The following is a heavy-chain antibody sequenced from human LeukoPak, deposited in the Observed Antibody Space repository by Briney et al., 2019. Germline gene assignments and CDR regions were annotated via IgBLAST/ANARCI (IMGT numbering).Heavy chain of an antibody. CDR1: GGTFSSYG. V-gene: IGHV1-18*01. Sequence: ASVKVSCKASGGTFSSYGISWVRQAPGQGLEWMGWISAYNGNTNYAQKLQGRVTMTTDTSTSTAYMELRSLRSDDTAVYYCARDLLIAGRTYYDILTGYGTYDYWGQGTLVTVSS. J-gene: IGHJ4*02. D-gene: IGHD3-9*01. CDR2: ISAYNGNT. CDR3: ARDLLIAGRTYYDILTGYGTYDY.